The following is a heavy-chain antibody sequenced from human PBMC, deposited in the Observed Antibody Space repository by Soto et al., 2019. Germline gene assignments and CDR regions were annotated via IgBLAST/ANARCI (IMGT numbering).Heavy chain of an antibody. Sequence: SETLSLTCTVSGGSISSSSYYWGWIRQPPGKGLEWIGSIYYSGSTFYNPSLKSRVTISVDTSKNQFSLKMNSVTAAYTVVYYCARVIRTVTNCYFDYWGQGTLVTVSS. CDR1: GGSISSSSYY. CDR3: ARVIRTVTNCYFDY. CDR2: IYYSGST. D-gene: IGHD4-17*01. V-gene: IGHV4-39*07. J-gene: IGHJ4*02.